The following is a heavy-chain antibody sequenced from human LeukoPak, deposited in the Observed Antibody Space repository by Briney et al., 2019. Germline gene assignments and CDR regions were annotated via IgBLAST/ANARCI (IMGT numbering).Heavy chain of an antibody. V-gene: IGHV4-4*02. CDR1: GGSISSNNW. D-gene: IGHD1-1*01. CDR2: IYHSGSP. Sequence: SETLSLTCAVSGGSISSNNWWGWVRQPPGKGLEWIGEIYHSGSPNYNPSLKSRVTISVDKSRNHFSLNLSSVTAADTAVYYCARANINNWHSCDYWGQGTLVSVSS. J-gene: IGHJ4*02. CDR3: ARANINNWHSCDY.